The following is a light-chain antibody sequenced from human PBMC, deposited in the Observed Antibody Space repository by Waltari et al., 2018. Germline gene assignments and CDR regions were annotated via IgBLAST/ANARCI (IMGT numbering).Light chain of an antibody. J-gene: IGLJ2*01. CDR3: CSYAGRSVV. V-gene: IGLV2-11*01. CDR2: DVS. CDR1: SSCVGGSHY. Sequence: QSALTQPRSVSGSPGQSVTISCTATSSCVGGSHYVSWYQQHPGKAPKLMIYDVSKRPSGVPDRFSGSKAGNTASLTISGRQAEDEADYYCCSYAGRSVVFGGGTKLTVL.